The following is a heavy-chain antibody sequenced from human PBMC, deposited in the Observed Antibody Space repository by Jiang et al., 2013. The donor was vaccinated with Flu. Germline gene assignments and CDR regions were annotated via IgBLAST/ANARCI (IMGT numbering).Heavy chain of an antibody. CDR2: ISGSGGST. V-gene: IGHV3-23*01. J-gene: IGHJ4*02. Sequence: ISGSGGSTYYADSVKGRFTISRDNSKNTLYLQMNSLRAEDTAVYYCAKVKITFGGVISYFDYWGQGTLVTVSS. D-gene: IGHD3-16*01. CDR3: AKVKITFGGVISYFDY.